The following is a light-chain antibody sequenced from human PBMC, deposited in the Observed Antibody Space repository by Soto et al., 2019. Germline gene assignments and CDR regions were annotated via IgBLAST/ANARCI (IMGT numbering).Light chain of an antibody. Sequence: EIVMTQSPATLSVSPGERATLSCRASQSVSSNLVWYQQKPVQSPRLLIYGASTRATGIPDRFSGSGSGTDFTLTISRLEPEDFAVYYCQHYGRSRTFGQGTKVDIK. CDR2: GAS. V-gene: IGKV3-20*01. CDR1: QSVSSN. CDR3: QHYGRSRT. J-gene: IGKJ1*01.